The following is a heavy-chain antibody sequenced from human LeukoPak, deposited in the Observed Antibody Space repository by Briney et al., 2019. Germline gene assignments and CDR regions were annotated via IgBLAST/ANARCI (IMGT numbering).Heavy chain of an antibody. CDR2: ISGSGGST. CDR1: GFTFSSYA. D-gene: IGHD3-22*01. J-gene: IGHJ1*01. CDR3: AKDRGDSSGYYLAEYFQH. Sequence: PGGSLRLSCAASGFTFSSYAMSWVRQAPGKGLEWVSAISGSGGSTYYADSVKGRFTISRDNSKNTLYLQMNSLRAEDTAVYYCAKDRGDSSGYYLAEYFQHWGQGTLVTVS. V-gene: IGHV3-23*01.